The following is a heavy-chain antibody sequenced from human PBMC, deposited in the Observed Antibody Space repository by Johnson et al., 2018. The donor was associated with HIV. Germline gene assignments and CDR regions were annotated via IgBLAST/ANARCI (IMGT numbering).Heavy chain of an antibody. D-gene: IGHD1-26*01. J-gene: IGHJ3*02. CDR3: ARASQWELDFDAFDI. CDR1: GFTFISSG. V-gene: IGHV3-9*01. Sequence: QLVESGGGLVKPGGSLRLSCAASGFTFISSGMHCVRQAPGKGLEWVSGISWNSGSIGYADSVKGRFTISRDNAKNSLYLQMNSLRAEDTAVYYCARASQWELDFDAFDIWGQGTMVTVSS. CDR2: ISWNSGSI.